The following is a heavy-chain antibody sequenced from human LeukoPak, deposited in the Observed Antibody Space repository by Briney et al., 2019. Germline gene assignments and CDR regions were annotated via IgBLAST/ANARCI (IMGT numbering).Heavy chain of an antibody. D-gene: IGHD1-26*01. CDR1: GFTFSSYW. J-gene: IGHJ6*03. V-gene: IGHV3-7*01. CDR3: ASTIVGANYYYYYYMDV. CDR2: IKQDGSEK. Sequence: PGRSLRLSCAAAGFTFSSYWTSSVRQAPGKWLEWVANIKQDGSEKYYVDSVKGRFTISRDNAKNSVYLQMNSLRAEDTAVYYCASTIVGANYYYYYYMDVWGKGTTVTVSS.